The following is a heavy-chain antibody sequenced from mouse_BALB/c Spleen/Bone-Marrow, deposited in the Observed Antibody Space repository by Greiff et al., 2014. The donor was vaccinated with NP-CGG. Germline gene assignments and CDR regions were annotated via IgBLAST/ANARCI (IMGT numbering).Heavy chain of an antibody. J-gene: IGHJ4*01. D-gene: IGHD1-2*01. CDR3: ARITTATGAMDY. CDR2: IWADGST. V-gene: IGHV2-9*02. Sequence: QVQLQQSGPGLVAPSQSLSITCTVSGFSLTNYGVHWVRQPPGKGLEWLGVIWADGSTNYNSALMTRLSISTDNSKSQVFFKMNSLQTDDTAMYYCARITTATGAMDYWGQGTSVTVSS. CDR1: GFSLTNYG.